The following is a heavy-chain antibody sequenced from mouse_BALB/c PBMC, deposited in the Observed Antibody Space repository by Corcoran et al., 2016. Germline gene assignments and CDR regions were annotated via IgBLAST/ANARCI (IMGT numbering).Heavy chain of an antibody. D-gene: IGHD1-2*01. V-gene: IGHV1-9*01. CDR3: ARVYYGAHYFDY. J-gene: IGHJ2*01. CDR1: GYTFSSYW. CDR2: ILPGSGST. Sequence: QVQLQQSGAELMKPGASVKISCKATGYTFSSYWIEWVKQRPGHGLEWIGEILPGSGSTNYNETFKCKATFTADTSANTAYMQLSSLTSEDSAVYYCARVYYGAHYFDYWGQGTTLTVSS.